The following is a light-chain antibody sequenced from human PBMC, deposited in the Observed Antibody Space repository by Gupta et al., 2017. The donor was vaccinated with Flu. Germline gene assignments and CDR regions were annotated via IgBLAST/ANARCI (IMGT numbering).Light chain of an antibody. Sequence: QSAPTQPASVSGSPGQSITISCTGTSSDIGGYNYVSWYQQYPGKVPKLLIYEVRYRPSGISDRFSASKSGTTAPLTISGLQADDEDDYYCSSYTGSVVVFGGGTKLTVL. CDR3: SSYTGSVVV. V-gene: IGLV2-14*01. CDR2: EVR. J-gene: IGLJ3*02. CDR1: SSDIGGYNY.